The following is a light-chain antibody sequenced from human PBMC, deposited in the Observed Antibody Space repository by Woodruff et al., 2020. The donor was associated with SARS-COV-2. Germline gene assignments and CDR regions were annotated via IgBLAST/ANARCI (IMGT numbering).Light chain of an antibody. V-gene: IGKV1-5*03. Sequence: YNRKPGKAPKLLIYKASSLESGVPSRFSGSGSGTEFTLTISSLQPDDFATYYCQQYNSYPLTFGG. CDR3: QQYNSYPLT. J-gene: IGKJ4*01. CDR2: KAS.